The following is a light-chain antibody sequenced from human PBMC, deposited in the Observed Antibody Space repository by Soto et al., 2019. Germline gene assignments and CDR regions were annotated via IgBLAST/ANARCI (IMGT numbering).Light chain of an antibody. Sequence: QSVLTQAASVSGSPGQSITISCTGTSSDVGGYNYVSWYQQFPGKVPKLLIYNVSNRPSGVSNRFSGSKSGKTGYLTISGLQAEDDAHYLCTSYTSGSSYVFGNGTKVTV. V-gene: IGLV2-14*01. CDR1: SSDVGGYNY. J-gene: IGLJ1*01. CDR3: TSYTSGSSYV. CDR2: NVS.